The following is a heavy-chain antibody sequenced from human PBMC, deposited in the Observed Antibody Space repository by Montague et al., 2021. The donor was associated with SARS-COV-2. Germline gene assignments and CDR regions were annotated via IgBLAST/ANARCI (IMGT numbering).Heavy chain of an antibody. CDR2: IHNTGTT. V-gene: IGHV4-39*01. D-gene: IGHD2-21*02. CDR1: GGSISSTLFY. J-gene: IGHJ2*01. Sequence: SETLSLTCTVSGGSISSTLFYWGWIRQPPGKGLEWFGDIHNTGTTTYXXXXKXRVTLSADTSKNQFSLRLDSMTAADTALYYCARHLVHCAGDCYPYYFDLWGRGSLVTVSS. CDR3: ARHLVHCAGDCYPYYFDL.